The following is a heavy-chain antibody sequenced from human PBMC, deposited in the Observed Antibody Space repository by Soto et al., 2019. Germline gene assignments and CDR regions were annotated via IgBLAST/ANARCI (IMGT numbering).Heavy chain of an antibody. CDR2: ISNTGSII. J-gene: IGHJ6*02. V-gene: IGHV3-48*03. CDR1: GFTFSSYE. Sequence: GGSLRLSCVASGFTFSSYEINWVRQAPGKGLELVSYISNTGSIIYYADSVKGRFTISRDNAKNSPSLQMNSLRAEDTAVYYCARVDYYYYYGMDVWGQGTTVTVSS. CDR3: ARVDYYYYYGMDV.